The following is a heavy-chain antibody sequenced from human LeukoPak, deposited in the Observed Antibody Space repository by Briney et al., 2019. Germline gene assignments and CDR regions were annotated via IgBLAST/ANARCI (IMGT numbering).Heavy chain of an antibody. CDR2: ISAYNGNT. Sequence: ASVKVSCKASGGTFSSYAISWVRQAPGQGLEWMGWISAYNGNTKYAQKLQGRVTMTTDTSTSTAYMELRSLRSDDTAVYYCARGFPPRIYYDSRGYYSYYFDSWGQGTLVTVSS. V-gene: IGHV1-18*01. J-gene: IGHJ4*02. CDR3: ARGFPPRIYYDSRGYYSYYFDS. D-gene: IGHD3-22*01. CDR1: GGTFSSYA.